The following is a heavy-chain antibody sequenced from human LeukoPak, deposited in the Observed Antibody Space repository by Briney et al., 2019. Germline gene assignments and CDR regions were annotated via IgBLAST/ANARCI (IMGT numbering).Heavy chain of an antibody. CDR3: ARQSRRGYCSGGSCYPPSRLDY. CDR1: GGSFSDYP. V-gene: IGHV4-34*01. CDR2: INHSGST. D-gene: IGHD2-15*01. Sequence: SETLSLTCAVYGGSFSDYPWTWIRQPPGKGLEWIGEINHSGSTNYNPSLKSRVTISVDTSKNQFSLKLSSVTAADTAVYYCARQSRRGYCSGGSCYPPSRLDYWGQGTLVTVSS. J-gene: IGHJ4*02.